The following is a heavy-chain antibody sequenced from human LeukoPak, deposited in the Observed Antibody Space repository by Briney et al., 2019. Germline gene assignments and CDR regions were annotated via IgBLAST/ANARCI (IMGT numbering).Heavy chain of an antibody. J-gene: IGHJ4*02. D-gene: IGHD6-19*01. CDR2: IKQDGSEK. CDR1: GFTFSSYW. V-gene: IGHV3-7*01. CDR3: ARETDQEYSSGWYY. Sequence: GGSLRLSCAASGFTFSSYWMSWVRQAPGKGLEWVANIKQDGSEKCYVDSVKGRFTISRDNAKNSLYLQMNSLRAEDTAVYYCARETDQEYSSGWYYWGQGTLVTVSS.